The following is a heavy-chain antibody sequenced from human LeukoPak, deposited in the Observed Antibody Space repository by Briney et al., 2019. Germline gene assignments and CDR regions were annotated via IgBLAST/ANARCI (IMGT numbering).Heavy chain of an antibody. CDR3: ARVSSPRRYCSSTSCYAHFDY. CDR2: IYYSGNT. CDR1: DGSTSSYY. V-gene: IGHV4-59*01. D-gene: IGHD2-2*01. Sequence: SQTLSLTCTVSDGSTSSYYWSWIRQPPGKGLEWIGYIYYSGNTNYNPSLKSRVTISVDTSKNQFSLKLSSVTAADTAVYYCARVSSPRRYCSSTSCYAHFDYWGQGTLVTVSS. J-gene: IGHJ4*02.